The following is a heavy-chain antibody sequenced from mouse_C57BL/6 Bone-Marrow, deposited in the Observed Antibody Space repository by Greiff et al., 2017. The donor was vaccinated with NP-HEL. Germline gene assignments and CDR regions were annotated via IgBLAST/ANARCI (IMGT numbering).Heavy chain of an antibody. CDR2: IYPRSGNT. J-gene: IGHJ3*01. CDR3: ANRRAWFAY. Sequence: QVQLKESGAELARPGASVKLSCKASGYTFTSYGISWVKQRTGQGLEWIGEIYPRSGNTYYNEKFKGKATLTADKSSSTAYMELRSLTSEDSAVYFCANRRAWFAYWGQGTLVTVSA. CDR1: GYTFTSYG. V-gene: IGHV1-81*01.